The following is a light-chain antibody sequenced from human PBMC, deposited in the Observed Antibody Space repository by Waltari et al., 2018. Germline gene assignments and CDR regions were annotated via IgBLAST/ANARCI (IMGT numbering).Light chain of an antibody. Sequence: SYVLTQPSSVSVAPGQTASIACGGDNIGTKREHWYQQRPGQAPVLVVYDSDDRPSGIPDRFSGSNSGSTATLTVSRVGAGDEADYYCQVWDPTSSHWIFGGGTKLTVL. J-gene: IGLJ2*01. CDR3: QVWDPTSSHWI. V-gene: IGLV3-21*02. CDR2: DSD. CDR1: NIGTKR.